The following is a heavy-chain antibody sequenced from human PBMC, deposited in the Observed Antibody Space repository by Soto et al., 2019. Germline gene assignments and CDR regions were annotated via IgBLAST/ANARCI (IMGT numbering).Heavy chain of an antibody. Sequence: EVQLVESGGGLVKPGGSLRLSCAASGFTFSNTWMSWVRQAPGKGLEWVGSIKSKTDGGTTDYAAPVKDRFTISRDDSKNTLYLQLNGLKAEDTAVYYCTTDSQDIVVVVATTGDYWGQGTLVTVSS. CDR3: TTDSQDIVVVVATTGDY. V-gene: IGHV3-15*01. D-gene: IGHD2-15*01. CDR2: IKSKTDGGTT. CDR1: GFTFSNTW. J-gene: IGHJ4*02.